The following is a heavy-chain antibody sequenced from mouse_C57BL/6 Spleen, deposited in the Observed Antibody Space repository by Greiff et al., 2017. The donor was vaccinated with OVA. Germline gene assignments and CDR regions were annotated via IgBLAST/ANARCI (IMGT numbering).Heavy chain of an antibody. Sequence: QVTLKVSGPGILQPSQTLSLTCSFSGFSLSTFGMGVGWLRQPSGKGLVWLAHIWWDDDKYYNPALKSRLTISKDTSTNQVFLKIANVDTADIATYYCARIAGWAFDYWGQGTTLTVSS. CDR1: GFSLSTFGMG. CDR3: ARIAGWAFDY. D-gene: IGHD3-1*01. V-gene: IGHV8-8*01. CDR2: IWWDDDK. J-gene: IGHJ2*01.